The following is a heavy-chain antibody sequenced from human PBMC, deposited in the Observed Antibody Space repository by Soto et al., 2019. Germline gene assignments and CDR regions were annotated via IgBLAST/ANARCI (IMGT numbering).Heavy chain of an antibody. CDR3: ASSPYRGAPCDY. CDR2: INSDGSST. Sequence: GGSLRLSCAASGFTFSSYWMHWVHQAPGKGLVWVSRINSDGSSTSYADSVKGRFTISRDNAKNTLYLQMNSLRAEDTAVYYCASSPYRGAPCDYWGQGTLVTVSS. J-gene: IGHJ4*02. V-gene: IGHV3-74*01. CDR1: GFTFSSYW. D-gene: IGHD3-10*01.